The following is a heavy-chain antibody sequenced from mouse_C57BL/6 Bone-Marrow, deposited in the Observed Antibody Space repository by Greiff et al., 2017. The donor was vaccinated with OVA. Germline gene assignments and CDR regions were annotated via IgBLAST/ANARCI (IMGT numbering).Heavy chain of an antibody. CDR2: INPGSGGT. D-gene: IGHD1-1*01. Sequence: QVQLQQSGAELVRPGTSVKVSCKASGYAFTNYLIEWVKQRPGQGLEWIGVINPGSGGTNYNEKFKGKATLTADKSSSTAYMQLSSLTSEDSAVYFCARSRYYYGSPWFAYWGQGTLVTVSA. CDR1: GYAFTNYL. J-gene: IGHJ3*01. CDR3: ARSRYYYGSPWFAY. V-gene: IGHV1-54*01.